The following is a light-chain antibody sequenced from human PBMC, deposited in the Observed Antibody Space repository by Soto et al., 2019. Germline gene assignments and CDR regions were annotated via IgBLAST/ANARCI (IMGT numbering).Light chain of an antibody. CDR2: DAS. V-gene: IGKV3-11*01. CDR3: QQYNSYPIT. J-gene: IGKJ5*01. CDR1: QSVDNY. Sequence: EIVLTQSPATLSLSPGERATLSCRASQSVDNYLVWYQQKPGQAPTLLIDDASNRATGIPARFSGSGSGTDFTLTISSLEPEDFATYYCQQYNSYPITFGQGTRLEIK.